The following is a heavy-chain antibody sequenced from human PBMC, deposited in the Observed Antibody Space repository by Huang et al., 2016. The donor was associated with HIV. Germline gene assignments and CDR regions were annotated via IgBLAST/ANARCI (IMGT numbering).Heavy chain of an antibody. J-gene: IGHJ6*02. CDR3: ARHGRVAGHYYNNMDV. CDR1: SGSISSSSYY. CDR2: IYYSGNT. Sequence: LQLQESGPGLVKSSETLSLICTVSSGSISSSSYYWGWIRQPPGKGPEWIGSIYYSGNTDYNPPLKSRVTISIDTSKNQFSLKVNSVTAADTAVYYCARHGRVAGHYYNNMDVWGRGTTVTVSS. V-gene: IGHV4-39*01. D-gene: IGHD6-19*01.